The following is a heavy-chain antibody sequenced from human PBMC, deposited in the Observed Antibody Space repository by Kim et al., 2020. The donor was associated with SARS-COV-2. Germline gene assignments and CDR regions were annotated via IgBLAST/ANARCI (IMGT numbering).Heavy chain of an antibody. CDR1: GDSVSSNSAA. CDR3: ARTPIGPLVVPAAADY. D-gene: IGHD2-2*01. Sequence: SQTLSLTCAISGDSVSSNSAAWNWIRQSPSRGLEWLGRTYYRSKWYNDYAVSVKSRITINPDTSKNQFSLQLNSVTPEDTAVYYCARTPIGPLVVPAAADYWGQGTLVTVSS. J-gene: IGHJ4*02. CDR2: TYYRSKWYN. V-gene: IGHV6-1*01.